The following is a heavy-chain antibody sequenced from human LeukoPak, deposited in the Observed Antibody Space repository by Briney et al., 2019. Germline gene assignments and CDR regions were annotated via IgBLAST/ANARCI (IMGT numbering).Heavy chain of an antibody. Sequence: PSETLSLTCTISGDSISNGDYYWGWIRQPPGKGLEWIANIYHGGTTYGNPSLKSRLTISIDKSKNHFSLELRSVTAADTAVYYCARDRTLTTMTPEAFDIWGQGTMVTVSS. V-gene: IGHV4-30-2*01. CDR3: ARDRTLTTMTPEAFDI. D-gene: IGHD4-17*01. CDR2: IYHGGTT. CDR1: GDSISNGDYY. J-gene: IGHJ3*02.